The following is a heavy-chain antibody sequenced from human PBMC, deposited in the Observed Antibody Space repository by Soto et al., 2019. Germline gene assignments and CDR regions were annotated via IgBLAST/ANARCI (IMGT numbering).Heavy chain of an antibody. J-gene: IGHJ6*02. CDR1: GYSFTGYY. V-gene: IGHV5-51*01. D-gene: IGHD5-18*01. Sequence: PGESLKISCEGSGYSFTGYYIAWVRQLPGKGLEWMGRIHPGDFYAAYNPTFRGHVTISADKSIRTAYLQWSSLEASDSGMYYCARRDTVLIHNGVDVWGQGTPVTVSS. CDR2: IHPGDFYA. CDR3: ARRDTVLIHNGVDV.